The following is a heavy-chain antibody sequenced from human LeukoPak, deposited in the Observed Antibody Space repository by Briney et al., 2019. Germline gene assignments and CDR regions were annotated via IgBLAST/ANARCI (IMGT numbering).Heavy chain of an antibody. D-gene: IGHD3-16*02. V-gene: IGHV3-23*01. J-gene: IGHJ4*02. Sequence: GGSLRLSCAASGFTFSSYAMNWVRQAPGKGLEWVSSISGSDGSSHYADFVKGRFTISRDNSKNTLHMQMNRLRAEDTAVYYCAKSLGVGGYTRYKGFDQWGQGTLVTVSS. CDR1: GFTFSSYA. CDR2: ISGSDGSS. CDR3: AKSLGVGGYTRYKGFDQ.